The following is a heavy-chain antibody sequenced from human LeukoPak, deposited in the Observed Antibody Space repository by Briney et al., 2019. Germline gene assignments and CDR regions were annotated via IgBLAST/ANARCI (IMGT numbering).Heavy chain of an antibody. J-gene: IGHJ5*02. V-gene: IGHV3-23*01. Sequence: PPGGSLRLSCVASGFTFSNYVMTWVRQAPGKGLEWVATITGSGSGTFYVNSVKGRSTISRDNSKNTVYLQINNLGVEDAALYYCAKGKAAGLLDWFDPWGQGTLVTVSS. CDR2: ITGSGSGT. D-gene: IGHD6-13*01. CDR1: GFTFSNYV. CDR3: AKGKAAGLLDWFDP.